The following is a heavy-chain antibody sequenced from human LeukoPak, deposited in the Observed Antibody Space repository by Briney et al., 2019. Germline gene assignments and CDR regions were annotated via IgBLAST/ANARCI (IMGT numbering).Heavy chain of an antibody. CDR2: VDHTGST. CDR3: ARHPSGRMWLQQGGWFDP. V-gene: IGHV4-59*08. CDR1: DDSITMYY. D-gene: IGHD5-24*01. Sequence: PSETLSLTCTVSDDSITMYYWTWIRQPPGKGLEWIGYVDHTGSTNYNPSLKSRVTISVDTSKNQFSLKLSSVTAADTAVYYCARHPSGRMWLQQGGWFDPWGQGTLVTVSS. J-gene: IGHJ5*02.